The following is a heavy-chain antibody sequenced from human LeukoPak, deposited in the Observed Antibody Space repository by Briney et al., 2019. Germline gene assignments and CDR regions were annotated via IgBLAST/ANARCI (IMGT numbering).Heavy chain of an antibody. CDR2: INHSGST. CDR3: ARAVMQQLGAFDI. Sequence: SETLSLTCAVYGGSFSGYYWSWIRQPPGKGLEWIGEINHSGSTNYNPSLKSRVTISVDTSKNQFSLKLSSVTAADTAVYHCARAVMQQLGAFDIWGQGTMVTVSS. CDR1: GGSFSGYY. D-gene: IGHD6-13*01. J-gene: IGHJ3*02. V-gene: IGHV4-34*01.